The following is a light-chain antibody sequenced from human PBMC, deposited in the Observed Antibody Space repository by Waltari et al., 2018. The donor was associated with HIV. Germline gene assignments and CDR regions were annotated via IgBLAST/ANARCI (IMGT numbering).Light chain of an antibody. J-gene: IGKJ3*01. V-gene: IGKV1-39*01. Sequence: DIQMTQSPSSLSASVGDRVTITCRASQSIRSYLNWYQQKPGKAPKLLIYAASSLQSGVPSRCSGSGSGTDFTLTISSLQPEDFATYYCQQSYSTLFTFGPGTKVDIK. CDR3: QQSYSTLFT. CDR2: AAS. CDR1: QSIRSY.